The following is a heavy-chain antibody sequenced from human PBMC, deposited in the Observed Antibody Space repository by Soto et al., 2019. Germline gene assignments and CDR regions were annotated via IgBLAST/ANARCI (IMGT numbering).Heavy chain of an antibody. CDR1: GGSISSGGYS. CDR2: IYHSGST. Sequence: TLSLTCAVSGGSISSGGYSWSWIRQPPGKGLEWIGYIYHSGSTYYNPSLKSRVTISVDRSKNQFSLKLSSVTAADTAVYYCARDRRYYFDYWGQGTLVTVSS. J-gene: IGHJ4*02. V-gene: IGHV4-30-2*01. CDR3: ARDRRYYFDY.